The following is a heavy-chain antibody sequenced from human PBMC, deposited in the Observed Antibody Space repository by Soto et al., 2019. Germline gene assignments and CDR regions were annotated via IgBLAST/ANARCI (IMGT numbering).Heavy chain of an antibody. CDR3: ARGVDRYYGSGSYRWFDY. D-gene: IGHD3-10*01. Sequence: PSETLSLTCTVSGGSISSGDYYWSWIRQPPGKGLEWIGYIYYSGSTYYNPSLKSRVTISVDTSKNQFSLKLSSVTAADTAVYYCARGVDRYYGSGSYRWFDYWGQGTLVTVSS. CDR1: GGSISSGDYY. CDR2: IYYSGST. J-gene: IGHJ5*01. V-gene: IGHV4-30-4*01.